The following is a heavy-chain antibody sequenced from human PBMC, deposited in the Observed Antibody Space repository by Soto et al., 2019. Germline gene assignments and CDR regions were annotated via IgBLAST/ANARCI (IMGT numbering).Heavy chain of an antibody. Sequence: TSETLSLTCAVYGGSVNGYYWNWIRQPPGKGLEWIGEINHTGGTHYNPSLKSRVTMSVDTTKNQFSLRLSSVTAADTAIYYCATRITVFGLLIPPFDPWGQGTQVTVSS. V-gene: IGHV4-34*01. J-gene: IGHJ5*02. CDR3: ATRITVFGLLIPPFDP. D-gene: IGHD3-3*01. CDR1: GGSVNGYY. CDR2: INHTGGT.